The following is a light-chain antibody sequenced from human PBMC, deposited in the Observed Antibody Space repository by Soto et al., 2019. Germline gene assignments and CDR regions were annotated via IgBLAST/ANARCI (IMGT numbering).Light chain of an antibody. CDR2: GAS. CDR3: QQYNNWPPWT. Sequence: EIVLTQSPATLSFSPGERATLACRSRQSVSSNLAWYQQKPCQAPRLLIYGASTRATGIPARFSGSGSGTEFTLTISSLQSEDFAVYYCQQYNNWPPWTFGQGTKVDIK. J-gene: IGKJ1*01. CDR1: QSVSSN. V-gene: IGKV3-15*01.